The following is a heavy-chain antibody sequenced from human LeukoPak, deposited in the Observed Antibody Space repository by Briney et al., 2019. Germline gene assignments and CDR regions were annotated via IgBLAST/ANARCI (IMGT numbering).Heavy chain of an antibody. V-gene: IGHV3-53*01. CDR1: GFTVSDNY. CDR3: ARIEWERLGRAFDI. D-gene: IGHD1-26*01. Sequence: PGGSLRLSCAVSGFTVSDNYMTWVRKAPGKGLEWVSSIYSVGATHYAESVKGRFTISRDNSKNTLYLQMNSLRAEDMAVYYCARIEWERLGRAFDIWGQGTMVTVSS. CDR2: IYSVGAT. J-gene: IGHJ3*02.